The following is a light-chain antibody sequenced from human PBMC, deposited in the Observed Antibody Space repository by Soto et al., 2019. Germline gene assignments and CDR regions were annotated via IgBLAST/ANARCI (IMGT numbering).Light chain of an antibody. CDR1: SSDVGAYKY. V-gene: IGLV2-8*01. CDR3: TSYVGNDIWV. Sequence: QSVLTQPRSASGSPGQSVTISCTGTSSDVGAYKYVSWYQQYPGKAPKLMIYEVTKRPSGVPDRFSGSKSGNTASLTVSGLQAADDADYYCTSYVGNDIWVFGGGTKVTVL. CDR2: EVT. J-gene: IGLJ3*02.